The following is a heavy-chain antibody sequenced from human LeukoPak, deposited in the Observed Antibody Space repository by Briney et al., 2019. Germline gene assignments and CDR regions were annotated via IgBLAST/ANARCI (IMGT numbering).Heavy chain of an antibody. CDR1: GFTFSSYS. CDR2: ISSSSSTI. Sequence: PGGSLRLSCAASGFTFSSYSMNWVRQAPGKGLEWVSYISSSSSTIYYADSVKGRFTISRDNAKNSLYLQMDSLRAEDTAVYHCAGLTSEGSGDRYFDYWGQGTLVTVSS. CDR3: AGLTSEGSGDRYFDY. J-gene: IGHJ4*02. V-gene: IGHV3-48*01. D-gene: IGHD2-15*01.